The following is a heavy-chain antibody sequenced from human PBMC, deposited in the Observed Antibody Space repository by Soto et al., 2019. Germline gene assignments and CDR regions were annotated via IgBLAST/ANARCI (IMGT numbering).Heavy chain of an antibody. D-gene: IGHD3-10*01. CDR3: AASYGSGYRAFDY. Sequence: ASVKVSCKASGFIFTNFFMHWVRQAPGLGLEWMGRVNPIVSMSNYAQKFQGRVTITADKSTNTAYMQLSSLRSEDTAIYYCAASYGSGYRAFDYWGQGALVTVSS. J-gene: IGHJ4*02. CDR1: GFIFTNFF. CDR2: VNPIVSMS. V-gene: IGHV1-69*02.